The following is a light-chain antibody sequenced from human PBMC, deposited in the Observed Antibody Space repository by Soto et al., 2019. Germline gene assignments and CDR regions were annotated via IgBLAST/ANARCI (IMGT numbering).Light chain of an antibody. J-gene: IGKJ1*01. Sequence: DIQITQSPSTLSGSVGDSVTITCRASQTISSWLAWYQQKPGKAPKLLIYKASTLKSGVPSRFSGSGSGTEFTLTISSLQPDDFATYYCQQYTNTNNPWMFGQGTKVDIK. CDR2: KAS. CDR1: QTISSW. CDR3: QQYTNTNNPWM. V-gene: IGKV1-5*03.